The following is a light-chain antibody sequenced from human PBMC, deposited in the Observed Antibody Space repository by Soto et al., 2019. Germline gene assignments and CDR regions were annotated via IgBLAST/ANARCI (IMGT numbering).Light chain of an antibody. J-gene: IGKJ4*01. V-gene: IGKV1-39*01. Sequence: DIQMTQSPSSLSASVGDRVTITCRASQSITTYLNWYRQKPGKAPKLLIYAASSLQSGVPSRFSGSGSETEFILSISSLQPEDFATYFCQQMYSAPLTFDGGTKVDIK. CDR1: QSITTY. CDR2: AAS. CDR3: QQMYSAPLT.